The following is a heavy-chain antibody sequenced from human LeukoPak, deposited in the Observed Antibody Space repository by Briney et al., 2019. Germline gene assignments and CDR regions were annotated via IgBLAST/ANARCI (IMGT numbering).Heavy chain of an antibody. CDR1: GFTFSNYW. D-gene: IGHD4-17*01. J-gene: IGHJ3*02. CDR3: VRGLGTVNDAFDI. Sequence: GGSLRLSCTASGFTFSNYWINWVRQAPGKGLEWVANIKEDGSEKHYVDSVKGRFTISRDSAKNSVYLEMNSLRVDDTAVYYCVRGLGTVNDAFDIWGQGTMVTVSS. V-gene: IGHV3-7*01. CDR2: IKEDGSEK.